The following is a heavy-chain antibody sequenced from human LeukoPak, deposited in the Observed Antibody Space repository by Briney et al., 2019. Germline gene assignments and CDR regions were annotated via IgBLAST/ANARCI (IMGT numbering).Heavy chain of an antibody. CDR3: ARDGVAGSASDY. Sequence: PSETLSLTCTVSGSSISGYYWSWIRQPAGKGLEWIGRVYISGSTDYNPSLRSRVTMSVDLFKKQVSLKLNSVTAADTAVYYCARDGVAGSASDYWGQGALVTVSS. V-gene: IGHV4-4*07. CDR2: VYISGST. CDR1: GSSISGYY. D-gene: IGHD3-3*01. J-gene: IGHJ4*02.